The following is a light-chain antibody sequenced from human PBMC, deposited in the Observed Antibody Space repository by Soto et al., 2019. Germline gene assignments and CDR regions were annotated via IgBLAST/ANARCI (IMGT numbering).Light chain of an antibody. Sequence: ENVLTQSPGTLSLSPGERATLSCRASQSISSSYLAWYQQKPGQTPRLLIYHASNRATGIPDRFSGSGSGTDFTLTIARLEPEDFAVYYCQKYGDSLLPFGGGTKVEIK. CDR2: HAS. CDR3: QKYGDSLLP. CDR1: QSISSSY. J-gene: IGKJ4*01. V-gene: IGKV3-20*01.